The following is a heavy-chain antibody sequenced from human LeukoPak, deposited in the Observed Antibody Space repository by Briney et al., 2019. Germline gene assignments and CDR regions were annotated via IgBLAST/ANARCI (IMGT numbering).Heavy chain of an antibody. CDR3: ARDPSYSNHHNYYYYMDV. CDR1: GGSISSYY. CDR2: IYYSGST. D-gene: IGHD4-11*01. J-gene: IGHJ6*03. V-gene: IGHV4-59*01. Sequence: SETLSLTCTVSGGSISSYYWSWIRQPPGKGLEWIGYIYYSGSTNYNPSLKSRVTISVDTSKNQLSLKLSSVTAADTAVYYCARDPSYSNHHNYYYYMDVWGKGTTVTVSS.